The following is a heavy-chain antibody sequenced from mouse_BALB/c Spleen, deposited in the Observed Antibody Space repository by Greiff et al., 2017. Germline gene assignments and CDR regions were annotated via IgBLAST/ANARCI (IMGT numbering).Heavy chain of an antibody. D-gene: IGHD1-1*01. J-gene: IGHJ2*01. Sequence: VQGVESGPGLVAPSQSLSITCTVSGFSLTSYGVHWVRQPPGKGLEWLGVIWAGGSTNYNSALMSRLSISKDNSKSQVFLKMNSLQTDDTAMYYCARDTDYYGSSYFDYWGQGTTLTVSS. CDR1: GFSLTSYG. CDR2: IWAGGST. V-gene: IGHV2-9*02. CDR3: ARDTDYYGSSYFDY.